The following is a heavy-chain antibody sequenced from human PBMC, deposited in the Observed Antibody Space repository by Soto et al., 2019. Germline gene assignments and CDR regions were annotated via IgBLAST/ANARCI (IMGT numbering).Heavy chain of an antibody. CDR2: ISAYNGNT. Sequence: VLLVQSGSEVKKPGASVRVSGKASGYTFTSYGISWVRQAPGQGLEWMAWISAYNGNTNYARKFQGRVTMTTDTSTSTAYMELRSLRSDDTAVYYCARAGVAAPGWVDYWGQGTLVTVSS. V-gene: IGHV1-18*01. J-gene: IGHJ4*02. CDR3: ARAGVAAPGWVDY. D-gene: IGHD6-13*01. CDR1: GYTFTSYG.